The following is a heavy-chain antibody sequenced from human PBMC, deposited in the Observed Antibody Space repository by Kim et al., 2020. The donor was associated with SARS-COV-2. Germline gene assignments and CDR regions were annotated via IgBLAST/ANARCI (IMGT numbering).Heavy chain of an antibody. D-gene: IGHD2-8*01. V-gene: IGHV1-18*01. CDR1: GYTFTSYG. CDR2: ISAYNGNT. CDR3: ARAVLGYCTNGVCRHYYYGMDV. Sequence: ASVKVSCKASGYTFTSYGISWVRQAPGQGLEWMGWISAYNGNTNYAQKLQGRVTMTTDTSTSTAYMELRSLRSDDTAVYYCARAVLGYCTNGVCRHYYYGMDVWGQGTTVTVSS. J-gene: IGHJ6*02.